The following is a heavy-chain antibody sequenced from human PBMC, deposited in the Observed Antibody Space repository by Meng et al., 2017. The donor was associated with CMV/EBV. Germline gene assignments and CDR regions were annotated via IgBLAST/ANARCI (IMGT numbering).Heavy chain of an antibody. CDR1: GGSISSGDYY. CDR3: ARAAPDYYDSSGPPDY. D-gene: IGHD3-22*01. J-gene: IGHJ4*02. V-gene: IGHV4-30-4*08. CDR2: IYYSGST. Sequence: GQLQEAGPGLVKPSQPLSLTCTVSGGSISSGDYYWSWIRRPPGKGLEWIGYIYYSGSTYYNPSLKSRVTISVDTSKNQFSLKLSSVTAADTAVYYCARAAPDYYDSSGPPDYWGQGTLVTVSS.